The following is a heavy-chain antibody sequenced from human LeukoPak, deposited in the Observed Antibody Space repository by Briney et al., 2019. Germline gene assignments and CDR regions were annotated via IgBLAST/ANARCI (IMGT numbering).Heavy chain of an antibody. CDR3: AIDEVAYIDY. CDR2: IYYSGST. J-gene: IGHJ4*02. CDR1: GGCVSSYY. V-gene: IGHV4-59*02. Sequence: PSETLSLTCTVSGGCVSSYYWTWIRQPPGKGLEWIGYIYYSGSTNYNPSLKSRVTISVDTSMNQFSLKLSSVTAADTPVYYCAIDEVAYIDYWGKGTLVTVSS.